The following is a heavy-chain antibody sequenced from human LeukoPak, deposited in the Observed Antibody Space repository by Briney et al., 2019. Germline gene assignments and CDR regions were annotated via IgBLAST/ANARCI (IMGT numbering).Heavy chain of an antibody. D-gene: IGHD2-21*01. CDR2: IYHNGNT. CDR1: GGSISTYY. J-gene: IGHJ4*02. V-gene: IGHV4-59*01. CDR3: AREGYSGSDFDS. Sequence: SETLSLTCAVSGGSISTYYWSWIRQSPGKGLEWIGYIYHNGNTNYNPSLKSRVTISVDTSKNHFSLKLNSVTTADTAVYYCAREGYSGSDFDSWGQGTLVTVSS.